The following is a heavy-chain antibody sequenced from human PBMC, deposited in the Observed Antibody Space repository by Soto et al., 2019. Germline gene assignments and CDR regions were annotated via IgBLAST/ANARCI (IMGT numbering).Heavy chain of an antibody. CDR1: GHTFTAYY. V-gene: IGHV1-2*04. J-gene: IGHJ4*02. Sequence: QVQLVQSGAEVKKPGASVKVSCNTSGHTFTAYYMHWVRQAPGQGLEWMGWINPNSGGTNYAQKFQGWVTMTRDTSISTAYMELSRLTSDDTAVYYCARDSIYNSYGTYFDYWGQGTLVTVSS. CDR2: INPNSGGT. D-gene: IGHD5-18*01. CDR3: ARDSIYNSYGTYFDY.